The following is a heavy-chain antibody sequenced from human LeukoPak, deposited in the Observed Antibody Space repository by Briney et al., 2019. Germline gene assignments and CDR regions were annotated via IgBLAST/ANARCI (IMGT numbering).Heavy chain of an antibody. CDR3: ARKMPFIAAAGNNWFDP. CDR1: GYTFTSYG. Sequence: GASVKVSCKASGYTFTSYGISWVRQAPGQGLEWMGWINTNTGNPTYAQGFTGRFVFSLDTSVSTAYLQISSLKAEDTAAYYCARKMPFIAAAGNNWFDPWGQGTLVTVSS. CDR2: INTNTGNP. V-gene: IGHV7-4-1*02. J-gene: IGHJ5*02. D-gene: IGHD6-13*01.